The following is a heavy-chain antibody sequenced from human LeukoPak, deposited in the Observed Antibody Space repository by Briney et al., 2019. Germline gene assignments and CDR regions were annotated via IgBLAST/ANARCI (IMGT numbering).Heavy chain of an antibody. CDR2: INPNSGGT. Sequence: GASVKVSCKASGYTFTGYYMHWVRQAPGQGLEWMGWINPNSGGTNYAQKFQGRVTMTRDTSISTAYMELSRLRSDDTAVYYCARRVPFRGVKHQSSWFDPWGQGTLVTVSS. CDR1: GYTFTGYY. V-gene: IGHV1-2*02. J-gene: IGHJ5*02. CDR3: ARRVPFRGVKHQSSWFDP. D-gene: IGHD3-10*01.